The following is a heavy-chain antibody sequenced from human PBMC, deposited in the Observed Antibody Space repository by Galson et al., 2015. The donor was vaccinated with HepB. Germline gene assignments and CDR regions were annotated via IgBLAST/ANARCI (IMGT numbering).Heavy chain of an antibody. CDR1: GYTFSTHA. CDR2: INTDTGNP. Sequence: SVKVSCKASGYTFSTHAINWVRQAPGQGLQYMGWINTDTGNPTYVQGLTGRFVFSLDTSVRTAYLQISSLKAEDTAVYFCAREGVVVLPAAMHAGGYPYMDVWGKGTTVIVSS. D-gene: IGHD2-2*01. CDR3: AREGVVVLPAAMHAGGYPYMDV. V-gene: IGHV7-4-1*02. J-gene: IGHJ6*03.